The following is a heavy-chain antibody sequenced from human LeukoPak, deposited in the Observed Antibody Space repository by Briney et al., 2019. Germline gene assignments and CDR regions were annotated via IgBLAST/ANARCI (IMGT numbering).Heavy chain of an antibody. CDR2: ISSSSSTI. Sequence: GGFLRLSCAASGFTFSSYSMNWVRQAPGKGLEWASYISSSSSTIYYADSVKGRFTISRDNAKNSLYLQVNSLRAEDTAVYYCAKGLQTNYYYYHAMDVWGQGTTVTVSS. CDR3: AKGLQTNYYYYHAMDV. V-gene: IGHV3-48*01. CDR1: GFTFSSYS. D-gene: IGHD4-11*01. J-gene: IGHJ6*02.